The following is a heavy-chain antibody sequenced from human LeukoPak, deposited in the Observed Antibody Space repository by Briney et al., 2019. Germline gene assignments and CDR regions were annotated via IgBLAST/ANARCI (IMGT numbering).Heavy chain of an antibody. J-gene: IGHJ4*02. CDR2: IHSSGST. V-gene: IGHV4-59*01. CDR3: ARATSAHVDTAMVTHYFDY. Sequence: ETLYLTCTVSGGSISSYYWSWIRQPPGKGLEWIGYIHSSGSTNYNPSLKRRVTISVDTSKNQFSLKLSSVTAADTAVYYCARATSAHVDTAMVTHYFDYWGQGTLVTVSS. D-gene: IGHD5-18*01. CDR1: GGSISSYY.